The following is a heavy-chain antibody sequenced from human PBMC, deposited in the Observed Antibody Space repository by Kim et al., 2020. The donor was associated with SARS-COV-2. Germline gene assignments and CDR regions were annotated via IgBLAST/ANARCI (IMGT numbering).Heavy chain of an antibody. V-gene: IGHV3-9*01. Sequence: GGSLRLSCAGSGFTFDDYAMHWVRQVPGKGLEWVSGISCTSNSIAYADSVKGRFTISRDNAKKFLYLQMNSLRPEDTALYYCVKGGTGAGAYYLPFDFWRQDTLVRVSS. CDR1: GFTFDDYA. CDR2: ISCTSNSI. D-gene: IGHD3-10*01. CDR3: VKGGTGAGAYYLPFDF. J-gene: IGHJ4*02.